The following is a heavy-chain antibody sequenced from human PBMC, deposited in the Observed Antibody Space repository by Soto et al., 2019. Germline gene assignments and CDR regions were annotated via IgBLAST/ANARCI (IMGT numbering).Heavy chain of an antibody. CDR1: GSSISPYY. J-gene: IGHJ4*02. CDR3: TRVGGYYGDYPNFDY. Sequence: SETLSLTCTVSGSSISPYYWSWVRQPPGKGLEWIGYIYYTGSTKYNPSLKSRVTISLGTSRNQVSLKLSSVTAADTAVYYCTRVGGYYGDYPNFDYWGPGTLVTVSS. D-gene: IGHD4-17*01. CDR2: IYYTGST. V-gene: IGHV4-59*01.